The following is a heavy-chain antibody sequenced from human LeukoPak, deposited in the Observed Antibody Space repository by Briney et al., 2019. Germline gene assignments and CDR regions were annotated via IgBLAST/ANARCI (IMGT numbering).Heavy chain of an antibody. CDR1: GFTFSSYW. D-gene: IGHD6-19*01. Sequence: GGSLRLSCAASGFTFSSYWMHWVRQAPGKGLVWVSRINSDGSSTSYADSVKGRFTISRDNAKNTLYLQMNSLRAEDTAVYYCARDPTFQNSGWLYYYYYYGMDVWGQRTTVTVSS. V-gene: IGHV3-74*01. CDR2: INSDGSST. J-gene: IGHJ6*02. CDR3: ARDPTFQNSGWLYYYYYYGMDV.